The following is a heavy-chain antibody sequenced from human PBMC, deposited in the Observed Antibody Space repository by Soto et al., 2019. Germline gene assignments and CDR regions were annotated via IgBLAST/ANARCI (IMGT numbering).Heavy chain of an antibody. CDR2: IKTDGSET. Sequence: GGSLRLSCAASGFTFSSFWMSWVRQAPGKGLEWVANIKTDGSETHYVDSVKGRFTISRDNSKTSLCLQMNSLRVEDTAVDFCTSDRYPSFYHCSRSYAYYWCQGTAGTVFS. J-gene: IGHJ4*02. CDR1: GFTFSSFW. V-gene: IGHV3-7*03. D-gene: IGHD3-16*01. CDR3: TSDRYPSFYHCSRSYAYY.